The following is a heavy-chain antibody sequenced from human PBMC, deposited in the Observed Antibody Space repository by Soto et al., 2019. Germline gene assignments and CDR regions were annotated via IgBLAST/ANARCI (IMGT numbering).Heavy chain of an antibody. Sequence: VQLLESGGDLVQPGGSLRLSCVASGFILNNYAMSWVRQAPGKGLEWVSTIGGTDGDSDGVPWEEDSVKGRFTISRDSSANTLFLHMDNLRAEDSALYYCVKRGRNWGAFDFWGQGTTVVVSS. CDR1: GFILNNYA. CDR2: IGGTDGDSDGVP. V-gene: IGHV3-23*01. CDR3: VKRGRNWGAFDF. D-gene: IGHD7-27*01. J-gene: IGHJ3*01.